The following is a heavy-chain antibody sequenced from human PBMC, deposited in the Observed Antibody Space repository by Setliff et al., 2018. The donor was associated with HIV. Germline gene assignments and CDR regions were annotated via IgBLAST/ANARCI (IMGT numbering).Heavy chain of an antibody. CDR2: VHYNGRA. CDR1: GDSITSNDDY. J-gene: IGHJ5*02. CDR3: ARYRSKLDWFAP. D-gene: IGHD1-26*01. V-gene: IGHV4-39*02. Sequence: SETLSITCTVSGDSITSNDDYWGWIRQPPGKGLQWIGIVHYNGRAYYDPSLKSRVSISVDSSQTHFSLRLRSVTASDSAVYYCARYRSKLDWFAPWGQGALVTVSS.